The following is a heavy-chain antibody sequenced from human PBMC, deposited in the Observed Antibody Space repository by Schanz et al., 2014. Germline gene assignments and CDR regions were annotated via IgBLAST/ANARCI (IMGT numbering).Heavy chain of an antibody. CDR3: TSPSDSSWYMDI. J-gene: IGHJ6*03. Sequence: EMQLLESGGGLVQPGGSLRLSCAASGFTVSSNYMSWVRQAPGKGLEWVSVIYGGGITYYADSVEGRFTISRDNAKNSLYLQMSSLRAEATAVYCCTSPSDSSWYMDIWGKGTTVTVSS. D-gene: IGHD2-21*02. CDR1: GFTVSSNY. V-gene: IGHV3-66*01. CDR2: IYGGGIT.